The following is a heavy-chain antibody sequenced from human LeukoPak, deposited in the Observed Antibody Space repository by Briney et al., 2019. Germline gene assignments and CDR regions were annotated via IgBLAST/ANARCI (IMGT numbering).Heavy chain of an antibody. V-gene: IGHV3-23*01. CDR1: GFIFDSYG. CDR3: AKDYYDSSGYYSPLDAFDI. CDR2: ISGSGGST. Sequence: GGSLRLSCAASGFIFDSYGMTWVRQAPGKGLEWVSAISGSGGSTYYADSVKGRFTISRDNSKNTLYLQMNSLRAEDTAVYYCAKDYYDSSGYYSPLDAFDIWGQGTMVTVSS. D-gene: IGHD3-22*01. J-gene: IGHJ3*02.